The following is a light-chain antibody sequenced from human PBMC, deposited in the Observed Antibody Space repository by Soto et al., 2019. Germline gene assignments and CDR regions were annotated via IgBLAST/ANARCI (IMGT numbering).Light chain of an antibody. CDR2: GAS. CDR3: QQYSNWHPVYT. CDR1: QRISSN. J-gene: IGKJ2*01. Sequence: EIVMTQSPGTLSVSPGDIATLSCRASQRISSNLAWYQKKPGQAPRLLIYGASTRATDIPGRFTGRGSGTEFTLTISSLQSEDFAVYYCQQYSNWHPVYTFGQGTKLEIK. V-gene: IGKV3-15*01.